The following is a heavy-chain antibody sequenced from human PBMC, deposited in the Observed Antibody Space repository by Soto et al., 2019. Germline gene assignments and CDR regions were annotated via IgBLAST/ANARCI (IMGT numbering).Heavy chain of an antibody. CDR1: GGSFSGYY. CDR2: INHSGST. V-gene: IGHV4-34*01. J-gene: IGHJ4*02. CDR3: ARAGDY. Sequence: QVQLHQWGAGLLKPSETLSLTCAVYGGSFSGYYWSWIRQPPGKGLEWIGEINHSGSTNYNPSLKTRVTISVDTPKNQFSLKLSSVTAADTAVYYRARAGDYWGQGTLVTVSS.